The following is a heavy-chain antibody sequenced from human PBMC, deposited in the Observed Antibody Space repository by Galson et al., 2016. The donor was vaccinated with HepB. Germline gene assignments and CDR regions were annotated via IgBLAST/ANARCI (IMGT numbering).Heavy chain of an antibody. V-gene: IGHV4-59*08. CDR1: GGSLSNFY. D-gene: IGHD3-9*01. Sequence: SETLSLTCAIDGGSLSNFYWNWIRQSPGKGLEWIGYVDDSGTTKYNPSLQTRVTISLDTSKNQFSLKLRPVTAADTAVYYCARLDPPYAFDMWGQGTMVTVSS. J-gene: IGHJ3*02. CDR3: ARLDPPYAFDM. CDR2: VDDSGTT.